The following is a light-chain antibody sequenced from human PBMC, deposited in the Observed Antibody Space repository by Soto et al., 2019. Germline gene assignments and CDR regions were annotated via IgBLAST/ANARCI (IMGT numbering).Light chain of an antibody. V-gene: IGKV3-20*01. CDR3: QQYGSSPRT. Sequence: EIVMTQSTSTLSVSPGGRATLSCRASQSVSSNLAWYQQKPGQAPRLLIHDASSRATGISDRFTGSGSGTDFTLTITTLEPEDFAVYYCQQYGSSPRTFGLGTKVDIK. J-gene: IGKJ1*01. CDR1: QSVSSN. CDR2: DAS.